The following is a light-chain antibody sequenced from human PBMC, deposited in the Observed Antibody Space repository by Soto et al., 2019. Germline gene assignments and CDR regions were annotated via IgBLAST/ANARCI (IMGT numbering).Light chain of an antibody. CDR3: CSYGGSSTSEV. CDR1: SSDIAKYNF. Sequence: QSALTQPASVSGSPGQSITISCTGASSDIAKYNFVSWYQQHPDKAPKLIIYEGNKRPSGISHRFSASNSGNPASLTISGLQSEDEADYYCCSYGGSSTSEVFGTGTKVTVL. J-gene: IGLJ1*01. CDR2: EGN. V-gene: IGLV2-23*01.